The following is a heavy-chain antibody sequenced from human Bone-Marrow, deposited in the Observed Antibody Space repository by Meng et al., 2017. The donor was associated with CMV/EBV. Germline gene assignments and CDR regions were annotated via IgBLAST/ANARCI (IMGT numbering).Heavy chain of an antibody. CDR2: VKGSGGSA. J-gene: IGHJ5*01. Sequence: GESLKISCAASGFSFSNYAMTWVRQAPGKGLEWVSSVKGSGGSANYADSVKGWFTMSRDNTKNTLYLQMNSLRAEDTAVYYCAKVSQFYDSGAYFDFWGRGTLVTVAS. CDR3: AKVSQFYDSGAYFDF. D-gene: IGHD3-22*01. CDR1: GFSFSNYA. V-gene: IGHV3-23*01.